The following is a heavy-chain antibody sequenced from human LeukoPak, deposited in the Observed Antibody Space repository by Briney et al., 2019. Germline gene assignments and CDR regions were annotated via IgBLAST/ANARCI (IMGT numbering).Heavy chain of an antibody. V-gene: IGHV4-38-2*02. Sequence: SETLSLTCTVSGYSISSDYYWGWIRQPPGKGLEWIASVSHSGSTYYNPSLKSRVTISVDTSKNQFSLKLSSVTAADTAVYYCARDRVGQQLVGRKYYYYYMDVWGKGTTVTISS. CDR1: GYSISSDYY. CDR3: ARDRVGQQLVGRKYYYYYMDV. J-gene: IGHJ6*03. D-gene: IGHD6-13*01. CDR2: VSHSGST.